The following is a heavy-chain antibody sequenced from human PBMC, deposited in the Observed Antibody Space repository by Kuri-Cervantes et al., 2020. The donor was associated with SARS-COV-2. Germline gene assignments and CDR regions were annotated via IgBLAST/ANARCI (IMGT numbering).Heavy chain of an antibody. D-gene: IGHD6-13*01. Sequence: ESLKISCTVSGGSISSSSYYWGWIRQPPGEGLEWIGYIYYSGSTNYNPSLKSRVTISVDTSKNQFSLKLSSVTAADTAVYYCARDGYSSSWYPFDYWGQGTLVTVSS. J-gene: IGHJ4*02. CDR2: IYYSGST. V-gene: IGHV4-61*05. CDR1: GGSISSSSYY. CDR3: ARDGYSSSWYPFDY.